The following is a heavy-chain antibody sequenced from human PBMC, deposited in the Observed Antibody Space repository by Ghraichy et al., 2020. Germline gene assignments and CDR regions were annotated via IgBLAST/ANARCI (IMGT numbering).Heavy chain of an antibody. CDR3: AKIGSVGWYFDY. D-gene: IGHD1-26*01. J-gene: IGHJ4*02. V-gene: IGHV3-23*01. CDR1: GFTFSNYV. Sequence: GESLHISCAASGFTFSNYVMSWVRQAPGKGLQWVSFITGSAGSTYYAESVQGRSTISRDNSKNTLYLQLNSLRAEDTAVYYCAKIGSVGWYFDYWGQGTLVTVSS. CDR2: ITGSAGST.